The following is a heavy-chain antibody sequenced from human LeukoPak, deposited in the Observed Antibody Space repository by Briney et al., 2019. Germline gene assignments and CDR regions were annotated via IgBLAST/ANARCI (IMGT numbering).Heavy chain of an antibody. CDR3: ARGPPGDSSGHWVFDY. J-gene: IGHJ4*02. Sequence: SETLSLTCTVSGGSTRSYYWSWIRQPPGKGLEWIGHIYNSGSAKYNPSLKSRVTISLDTSKNQFSLKLSSVTAADTAVYYCARGPPGDSSGHWVFDYWGQGTLVTVSS. D-gene: IGHD3-22*01. CDR1: GGSTRSYY. CDR2: IYNSGSA. V-gene: IGHV4-59*01.